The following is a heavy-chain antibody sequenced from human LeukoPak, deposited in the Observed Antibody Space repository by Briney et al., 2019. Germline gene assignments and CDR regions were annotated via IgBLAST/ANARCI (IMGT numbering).Heavy chain of an antibody. CDR2: ISAYNGNT. J-gene: IGHJ6*02. V-gene: IGHV1-18*01. CDR1: GYTFTSYG. D-gene: IGHD2-2*01. CDR3: ARDLVVPAAMHYYYYYYGMDV. Sequence: ASVKVSCKASGYTFTSYGISWVRQAPGQGLEWMGWISAYNGNTNYAQKLQGRVTMTTDTSTSTAYMELRSLRSDDTAVYYCARDLVVPAAMHYYYYYYGMDVWGQGTTVTVS.